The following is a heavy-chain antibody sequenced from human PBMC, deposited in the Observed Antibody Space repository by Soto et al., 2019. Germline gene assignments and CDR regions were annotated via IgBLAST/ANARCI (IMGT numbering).Heavy chain of an antibody. CDR3: ARDKGYDFPIPYFFDY. D-gene: IGHD3-3*01. Sequence: ASVKVSCKASGYTFTSYYMHWVRRAPGQGLEWMGIINPSGGSTSYAQKFQGRVTMTRDTSTSTVYMELSSLRSEDTAVYYCARDKGYDFPIPYFFDYWGQGTLVTVSS. V-gene: IGHV1-46*03. CDR2: INPSGGST. J-gene: IGHJ4*02. CDR1: GYTFTSYY.